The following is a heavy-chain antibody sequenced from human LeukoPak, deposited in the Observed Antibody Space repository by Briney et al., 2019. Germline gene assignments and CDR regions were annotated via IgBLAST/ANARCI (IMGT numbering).Heavy chain of an antibody. CDR2: IYHSGSA. J-gene: IGHJ3*02. Sequence: SETLSLTCGVSGGSISSNNWWSWVRQPPGQGLEWIGEIYHSGSANYNPSLKSRVTISVDKSKNQLSLKLISVTAADTAVYYCTKSDGSGLIRICGRGTMVTVSS. CDR3: TKSDGSGLIRI. V-gene: IGHV4-4*02. D-gene: IGHD3-22*01. CDR1: GGSISSNNW.